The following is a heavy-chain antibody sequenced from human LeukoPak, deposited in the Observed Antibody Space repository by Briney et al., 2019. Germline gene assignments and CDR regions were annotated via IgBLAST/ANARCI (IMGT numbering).Heavy chain of an antibody. V-gene: IGHV3-30*04. CDR2: ISYDGSNK. D-gene: IGHD1-26*01. CDR3: ARAGGRIVGATLIYYFDY. Sequence: GGSLRLSCAASGFTFSSYAMHWVRQAPGKGLEWVAVISYDGSNKYYADSVKGRFTISGDNSKSTLYLQMNSLRAEDTAVYYCARAGGRIVGATLIYYFDYWGQGTLVTVSS. CDR1: GFTFSSYA. J-gene: IGHJ4*02.